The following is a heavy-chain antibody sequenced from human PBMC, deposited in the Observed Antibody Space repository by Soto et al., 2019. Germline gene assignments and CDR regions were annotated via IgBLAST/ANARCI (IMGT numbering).Heavy chain of an antibody. CDR3: AIQRTGCGYYFCSFEL. V-gene: IGHV1-18*01. J-gene: IGHJ4*02. Sequence: ASMKVSWEASGYTFTSDCISWVRQAPGPGLEWMGWISAYNGNTNYAQKLQGRVTMTTDTSTSTAYMELRSLRSEDTAVYYCAIQRTGCGYYFCSFELWGQGTLVTVSS. D-gene: IGHD3-22*01. CDR1: GYTFTSDC. CDR2: ISAYNGNT.